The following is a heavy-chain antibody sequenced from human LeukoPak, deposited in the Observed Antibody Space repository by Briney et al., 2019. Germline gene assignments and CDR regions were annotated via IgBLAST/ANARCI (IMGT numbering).Heavy chain of an antibody. D-gene: IGHD3-3*01. CDR2: GSESGGT. CDR1: GDSISSGGYY. CDR3: AKNGQSGFSFDP. Sequence: SETLSLTCTVSGDSISSGGYYWSWIRQPPGKGLEWIGEGSESGGTKFNPSLKSRVTISADTSKNQFSLKLNSVTAADTAVYYCAKNGQSGFSFDPWGQGTLVTVSS. V-gene: IGHV4-39*07. J-gene: IGHJ5*02.